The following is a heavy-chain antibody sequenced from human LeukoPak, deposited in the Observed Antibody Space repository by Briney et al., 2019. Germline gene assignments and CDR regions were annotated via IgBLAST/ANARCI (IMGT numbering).Heavy chain of an antibody. CDR3: AREHYYYGMEV. Sequence: GGSLRLSCAASGFTFSSYAMHWVRQAPGKGLEYVSAISSNGGSTYYANSVKGRFTISRDNSKNTLYLQMGSLRAEDMAVYYCAREHYYYGMEVWGQGTTVTVSS. J-gene: IGHJ6*02. CDR1: GFTFSSYA. V-gene: IGHV3-64*01. CDR2: ISSNGGST.